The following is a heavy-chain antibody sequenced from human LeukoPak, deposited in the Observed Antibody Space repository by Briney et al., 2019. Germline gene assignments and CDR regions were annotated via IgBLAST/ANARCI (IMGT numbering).Heavy chain of an antibody. CDR1: GGSISSGSYY. V-gene: IGHV4-39*07. Sequence: SETLSLTCTVSGGSISSGSYYWSWIRQPPGKGLEWIGEINHSGSTNYNPSLKSRVTISVDTSKNQFSLKLSSVTAADTAVYYCARVHYDYVWGSYRLNWFDPWGQGTLVTVSS. CDR3: ARVHYDYVWGSYRLNWFDP. CDR2: INHSGST. D-gene: IGHD3-16*02. J-gene: IGHJ5*02.